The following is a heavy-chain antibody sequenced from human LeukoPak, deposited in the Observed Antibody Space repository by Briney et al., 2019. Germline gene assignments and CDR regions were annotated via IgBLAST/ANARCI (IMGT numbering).Heavy chain of an antibody. D-gene: IGHD3-10*01. CDR2: IYYSGST. V-gene: IGHV4-59*01. J-gene: IGHJ4*02. CDR1: GGSISSYY. Sequence: SETLSLTCPVSGGSISSYYWSWIRQPPGKGLEWIGYIYYSGSTNYNPSLQSRVTISVDTSKNQFSLKLSSVTAAHTAVYYCARDSESDHSPFNYWGQGTLVTVSS. CDR3: ARDSESDHSPFNY.